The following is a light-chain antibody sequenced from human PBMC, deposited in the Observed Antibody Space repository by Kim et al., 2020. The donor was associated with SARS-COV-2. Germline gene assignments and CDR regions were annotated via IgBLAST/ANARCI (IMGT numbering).Light chain of an antibody. V-gene: IGKV2-30*01. CDR3: MQGTHWPYT. CDR1: QSLVYSDGNTY. CDR2: QVS. Sequence: DVEMTQSPLSLPVTLGQPASISCRSSQSLVYSDGNTYLNWFQQRPGQSPRRLIHQVSDRDSGVPRRFGGSGSGTDFTLKISSVEAEDVGFYYCMQGTHWPYTFGQGTKLEI. J-gene: IGKJ2*01.